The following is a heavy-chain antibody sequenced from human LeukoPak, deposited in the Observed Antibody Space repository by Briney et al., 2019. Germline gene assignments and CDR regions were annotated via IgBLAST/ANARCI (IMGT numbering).Heavy chain of an antibody. CDR2: IIPIFGTA. CDR1: GGTFSSYA. Sequence: ASVKVSCKASGGTFSSYAISWVRQAPGQGLEWMGGIIPIFGTANYAQKSQGRVTITTDESTSTAYMELSSLRSEDTAVYYCARDRSRYYYYHMDVWGKGTTVTVSS. D-gene: IGHD1-26*01. J-gene: IGHJ6*03. V-gene: IGHV1-69*05. CDR3: ARDRSRYYYYHMDV.